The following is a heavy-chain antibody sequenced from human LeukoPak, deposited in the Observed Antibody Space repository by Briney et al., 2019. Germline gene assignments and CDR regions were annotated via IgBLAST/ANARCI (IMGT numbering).Heavy chain of an antibody. V-gene: IGHV5-51*01. CDR3: ARSGILTGPEVFDY. CDR1: GFSFTNYW. J-gene: IGHJ4*02. D-gene: IGHD3-9*01. CDR2: IFPADSDT. Sequence: GESLKISCKGSGFSFTNYWIGWVRQMPGKGLEWMGIIFPADSDTRYSPSFQGLVTISADKSISTAFLQWGSLKTSDTAMYYCARSGILTGPEVFDYWGQGTLVTVSS.